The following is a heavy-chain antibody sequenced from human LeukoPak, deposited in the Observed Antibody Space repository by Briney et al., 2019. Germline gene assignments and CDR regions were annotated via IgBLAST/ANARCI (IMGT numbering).Heavy chain of an antibody. Sequence: SETLSLTCTVSGGSISRSSYYWGWIRQPPGKGLEWIGSIYYSGSTYYNPSLKSRVTISVDTSKNQFSLKMSSVTAADTAVYYCARDTRSYFDYWGQGTLVTVSS. D-gene: IGHD2-15*01. J-gene: IGHJ4*02. CDR3: ARDTRSYFDY. CDR2: IYYSGST. V-gene: IGHV4-39*07. CDR1: GGSISRSSYY.